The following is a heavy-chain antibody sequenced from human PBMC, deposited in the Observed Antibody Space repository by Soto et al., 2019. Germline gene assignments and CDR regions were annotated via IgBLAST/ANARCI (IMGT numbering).Heavy chain of an antibody. Sequence: EVQLSESGGGLVQPGGSLRLSCGGAGFTFSGSAVSWVRQAPGRGLVWVSGISGGGSTEYADSVKGRFGISRDNSKDTVYLYMNSLRDDDTALYYCARQKGDIVARPPDHWGQGILVTVSS. J-gene: IGHJ4*02. D-gene: IGHD5-12*01. CDR3: ARQKGDIVARPPDH. CDR2: ISGGGST. V-gene: IGHV3-23*01. CDR1: GFTFSGSA.